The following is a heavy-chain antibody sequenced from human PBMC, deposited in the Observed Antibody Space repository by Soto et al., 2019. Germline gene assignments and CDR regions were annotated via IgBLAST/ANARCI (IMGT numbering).Heavy chain of an antibody. Sequence: QVQLVQSGAEVKKPGASVKVSCKASGYTFTGYAMHWVRQAPGQRLEWMGWINAGNGNTKYSQKFQGRVTITRDTSASTAYMELSSLRSEDTAVYYCARETNWRGYSYGTPIYFDYWGQGTLVTVSS. D-gene: IGHD5-18*01. CDR1: GYTFTGYA. J-gene: IGHJ4*02. CDR2: INAGNGNT. V-gene: IGHV1-3*01. CDR3: ARETNWRGYSYGTPIYFDY.